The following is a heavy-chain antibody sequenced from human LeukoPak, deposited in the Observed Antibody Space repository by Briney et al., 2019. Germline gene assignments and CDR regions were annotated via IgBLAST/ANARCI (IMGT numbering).Heavy chain of an antibody. Sequence: SQTLSLTCAISGDSVSSNSAAWIWITQSPSRGLVWLGRTYYRSKWYNNYAVSVKSRITIKPDTPKNQFSLQLNSVTPEDTAVYYCARATYSSGWYYFDYWGQGTLVTVSS. V-gene: IGHV6-1*01. J-gene: IGHJ4*02. CDR2: TYYRSKWYN. D-gene: IGHD6-19*01. CDR3: ARATYSSGWYYFDY. CDR1: GDSVSSNSAA.